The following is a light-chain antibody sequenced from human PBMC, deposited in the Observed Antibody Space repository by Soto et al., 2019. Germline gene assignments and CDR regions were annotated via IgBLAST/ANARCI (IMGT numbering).Light chain of an antibody. J-gene: IGKJ4*01. CDR2: GAS. Sequence: EIVLTQSPGTLSLSPGERATLSCRASQSVSSSYLAWYQQKPGQAPRLLIYGASSRSTGIPVRFSGSGSGAVFILTISIQEPEDFAVYYYQQYDSSPLTFGGGTKVAIK. CDR3: QQYDSSPLT. CDR1: QSVSSSY. V-gene: IGKV3-20*01.